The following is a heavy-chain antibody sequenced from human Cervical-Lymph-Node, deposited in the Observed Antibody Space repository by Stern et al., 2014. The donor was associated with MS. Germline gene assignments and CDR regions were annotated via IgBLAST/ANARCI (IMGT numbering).Heavy chain of an antibody. D-gene: IGHD4-17*01. V-gene: IGHV5-51*01. CDR2: IFPGDFDI. CDR3: ARHAIYGAFDY. CDR1: GYSFTNSW. Sequence: VQLMQSGAEVRKPGESLKISCKGSGYSFTNSWIGWVRQMPGKDLEWMGIIFPGDFDIKYSPSFQGQITISADKSISTAYLQWNSLKASDTAIYYCARHAIYGAFDYWGQGTLVTVSS. J-gene: IGHJ4*02.